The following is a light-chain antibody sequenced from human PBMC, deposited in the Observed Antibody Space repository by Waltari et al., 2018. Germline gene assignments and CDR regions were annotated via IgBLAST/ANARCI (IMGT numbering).Light chain of an antibody. J-gene: IGKJ4*01. CDR2: KTS. V-gene: IGKV3-20*01. Sequence: IVLTQSPGTLSLSPGERATLSCRARQSVISSFLAWYQQKPGQAPRLLISKTSNRAAGIPDRFSGSGSGTDFTLTISRLEPEDFAVYYCQHYGNSPELTFGGGTKVEI. CDR1: QSVISSF. CDR3: QHYGNSPELT.